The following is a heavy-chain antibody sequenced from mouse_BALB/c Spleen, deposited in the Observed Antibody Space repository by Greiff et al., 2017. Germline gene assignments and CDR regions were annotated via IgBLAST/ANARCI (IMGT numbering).Heavy chain of an antibody. CDR2: ISYSGST. V-gene: IGHV3-2*02. CDR3: ARFDYYRYGDYYAMDY. Sequence: EVQLVESGPGLVKPSQSLSLTCTVTGYSITSDYAWNWIRQFPGNKLEWMGYISYSGSTSYNPSLKSRISITRDTSKNQFFLQLNSVTTEDTATYYCARFDYYRYGDYYAMDYWGQGTSVTVSS. D-gene: IGHD2-14*01. J-gene: IGHJ4*01. CDR1: GYSITSDYA.